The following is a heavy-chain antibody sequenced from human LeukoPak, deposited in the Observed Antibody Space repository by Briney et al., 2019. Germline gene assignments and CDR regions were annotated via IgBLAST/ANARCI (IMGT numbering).Heavy chain of an antibody. Sequence: ASVKVSCKASGYTFTSHGISWVRQAPGQGLEWMGWISAYNGNTNYAQKLQGRVTMTTDTSTSTAYMELRSLRSDDTAVYYCARDLLWFGELPGAFDIWGQGTMVTVSS. CDR1: GYTFTSHG. CDR3: ARDLLWFGELPGAFDI. D-gene: IGHD3-10*01. V-gene: IGHV1-18*01. J-gene: IGHJ3*02. CDR2: ISAYNGNT.